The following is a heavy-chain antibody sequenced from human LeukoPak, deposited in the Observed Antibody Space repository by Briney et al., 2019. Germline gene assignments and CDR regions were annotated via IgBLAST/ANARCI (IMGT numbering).Heavy chain of an antibody. CDR1: DDSITMYY. CDR2: VDHTGST. D-gene: IGHD4-11*01. CDR3: ARGRVSSSTWYSTYYYFFYMDF. Sequence: SETLSFTCTVSDDSITMYYWTWIRQPPGKGLEWIGYVDHTGSTKFNPSLNGRVSISRDTSNNFFSLRLRSVTAADTAVYFCARGRVSSSTWYSTYYYFFYMDFWGKGTTVTVSS. J-gene: IGHJ6*03. V-gene: IGHV4-59*01.